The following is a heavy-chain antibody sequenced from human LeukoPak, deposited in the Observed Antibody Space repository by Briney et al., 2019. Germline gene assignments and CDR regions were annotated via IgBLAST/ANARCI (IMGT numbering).Heavy chain of an antibody. CDR3: AREGRYYYDSSGYPRYYFDY. Sequence: PGGSLRLSCAASGFTFSSYAMHWVRQAPGKGLEGGAVISYDGSNKYYADSVKGRFTISRDNSKNTLYLQMNSLRAEDTAVYYCAREGRYYYDSSGYPRYYFDYWGQGTLVTVSS. CDR2: ISYDGSNK. CDR1: GFTFSSYA. J-gene: IGHJ4*02. V-gene: IGHV3-30-3*01. D-gene: IGHD3-22*01.